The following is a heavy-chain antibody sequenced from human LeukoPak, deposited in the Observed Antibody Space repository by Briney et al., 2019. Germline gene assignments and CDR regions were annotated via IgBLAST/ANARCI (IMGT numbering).Heavy chain of an antibody. V-gene: IGHV3-15*01. Sequence: PGGSLRLSCAASGFTFSNAWMSWVRQAPGKGLEWVGRIKSKTDGGTTDYAAPVKGRFTISRDDSKNTLYLQMNSLKTEDTAVYYCTTDSLGGYYRDAFDIWGQGTMVTVSS. CDR1: GFTFSNAW. D-gene: IGHD1-14*01. CDR2: IKSKTDGGTT. CDR3: TTDSLGGYYRDAFDI. J-gene: IGHJ3*02.